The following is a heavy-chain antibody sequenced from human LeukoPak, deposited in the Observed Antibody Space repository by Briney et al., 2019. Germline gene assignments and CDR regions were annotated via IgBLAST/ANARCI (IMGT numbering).Heavy chain of an antibody. CDR1: GFSLHASGVG. CDR3: AHSGSDYYYFGMDV. J-gene: IGHJ6*04. D-gene: IGHD6-19*01. CDR2: IYWDDDK. V-gene: IGHV2-5*02. Sequence: SGPTLLKPTQTLTLTCTVSGFSLHASGVGVGWIRQPPGKALEWLSLIYWDDDKRYSPSLKSRLTITKDTSKNQVVLTMTNMDPVDTATYFCAHSGSDYYYFGMDVWGKGTTVTVSS.